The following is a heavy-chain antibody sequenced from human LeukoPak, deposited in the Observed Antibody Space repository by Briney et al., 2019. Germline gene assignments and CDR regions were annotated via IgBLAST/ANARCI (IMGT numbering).Heavy chain of an antibody. V-gene: IGHV4-39*07. J-gene: IGHJ3*02. D-gene: IGHD5-12*01. CDR3: ARHRSGGGYSGYDYAFDI. Sequence: PSETLSLTCTVSGGSISSSSYYWDWIRQPPGKGLEWIGTIYYSGSTYYNSSLKSRVTISSDTSKNQFSLKLSSVTAADTAMYYCARHRSGGGYSGYDYAFDIWGQETMVTVSS. CDR1: GGSISSSSYY. CDR2: IYYSGST.